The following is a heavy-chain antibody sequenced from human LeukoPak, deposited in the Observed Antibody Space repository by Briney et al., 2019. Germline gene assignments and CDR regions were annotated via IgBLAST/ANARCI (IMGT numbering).Heavy chain of an antibody. CDR1: GFTFSSYG. CDR3: AGDLSRTPFVYYFDY. Sequence: HPGGSLRLSCAASGFTFSSYGMHWVRQAPGKGLEWVAVIWYDGSNKYYADSVKGRFTISRDNSKNTLYLQMNSLRAEDTAVYYCAGDLSRTPFVYYFDYWGQGTLVTVSS. V-gene: IGHV3-33*01. J-gene: IGHJ4*02. D-gene: IGHD3-16*02. CDR2: IWYDGSNK.